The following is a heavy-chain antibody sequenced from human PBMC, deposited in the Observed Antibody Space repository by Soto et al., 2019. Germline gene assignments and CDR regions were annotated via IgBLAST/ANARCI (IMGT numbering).Heavy chain of an antibody. CDR3: ARGRTGPHYYYYGMDV. V-gene: IGHV1-69*01. CDR1: GGTFSSYA. Sequence: QVQLVQSGAEVKKPGSSVKVSCKASGGTFSSYAISWVRQAPGQGLEWMGGIIPIFGTANYAQKFQGRVTITADESTSTAYMELSRLRTEDTAVYYCARGRTGPHYYYYGMDVWGQGTTVTVSS. CDR2: IIPIFGTA. J-gene: IGHJ6*02.